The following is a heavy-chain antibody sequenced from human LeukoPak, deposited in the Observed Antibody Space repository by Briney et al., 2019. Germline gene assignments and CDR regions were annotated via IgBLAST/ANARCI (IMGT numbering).Heavy chain of an antibody. D-gene: IGHD4-11*01. CDR1: GFTFSSFA. V-gene: IGHV3-23*01. Sequence: PGGSLRSSFAASGFTFSSFAMGGVPQAPGRGLGGVWAIRGGGGSTYYADSVKGRFTISRVNSKNTLYLRMNSLRAEDTAVYHCAKEQSPGSNYPTPMDYWGQGTLVTVSS. CDR2: IRGGGGST. J-gene: IGHJ4*02. CDR3: AKEQSPGSNYPTPMDY.